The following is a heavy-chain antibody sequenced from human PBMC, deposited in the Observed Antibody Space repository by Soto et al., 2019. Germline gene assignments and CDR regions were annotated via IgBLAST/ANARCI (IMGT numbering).Heavy chain of an antibody. CDR1: DHTFTYYG. CDR2: ISGYNGNT. J-gene: IGHJ6*02. D-gene: IGHD2-8*02. CDR3: AATGGHYFGLDV. Sequence: QVQLVQSGGEVKKPGASVKVSCNCSDHTFTYYGINWVRRAPGQGLEWMGWISGYNGNTKYAQKFLDRVTMRADTSTRTAFMEMRSLTSDDTAVYFCAATGGHYFGLDVWGQGTTVTVSS. V-gene: IGHV1-18*01.